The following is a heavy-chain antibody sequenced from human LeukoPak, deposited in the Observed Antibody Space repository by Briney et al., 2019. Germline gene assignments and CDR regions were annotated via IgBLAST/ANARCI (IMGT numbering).Heavy chain of an antibody. V-gene: IGHV3-48*01. CDR1: GFTFTSYS. CDR3: ARDLYGDYPHDY. CDR2: ISSSSRTI. Sequence: GGSLRLSCATSGFTFTSYSMNWVRQAPGKGLEWVSYISSSSRTIYYADSVKGRFTISRDNAKNSVYLQMNSLRAEDTAVYYCARDLYGDYPHDYWGQGTLVTVSS. J-gene: IGHJ4*02. D-gene: IGHD4-17*01.